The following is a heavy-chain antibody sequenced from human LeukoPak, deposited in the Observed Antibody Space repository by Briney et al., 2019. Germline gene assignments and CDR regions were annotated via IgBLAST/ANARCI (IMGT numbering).Heavy chain of an antibody. CDR3: AAETAHYDFWSGYYTG. CDR1: GGTFSSYA. J-gene: IGHJ4*02. D-gene: IGHD3-3*01. Sequence: GASVKVSCKASGGTFSSYAISWVRQAPGQGLEWMGRIIPIFGTANYAQKFQGRVTITTDESTSTAYMELSSLRSEDTAVYYCAAETAHYDFWSGYYTGWGQGTLVTVSS. V-gene: IGHV1-69*05. CDR2: IIPIFGTA.